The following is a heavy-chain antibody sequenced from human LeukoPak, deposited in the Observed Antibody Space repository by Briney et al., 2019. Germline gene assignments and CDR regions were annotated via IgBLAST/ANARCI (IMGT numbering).Heavy chain of an antibody. D-gene: IGHD5-18*01. CDR1: GFTFSSYW. CDR3: ASVVDTAMPNDY. Sequence: GGSLRLSCAASGFTFSSYWMHWVRQAPGKGLVWVSRINTDGSSTSYADSVKGRFTISRDNAKNTLYLQMNSLRAEDTAVYYCASVVDTAMPNDYWGQGTLVTVSS. V-gene: IGHV3-74*01. J-gene: IGHJ4*02. CDR2: INTDGSST.